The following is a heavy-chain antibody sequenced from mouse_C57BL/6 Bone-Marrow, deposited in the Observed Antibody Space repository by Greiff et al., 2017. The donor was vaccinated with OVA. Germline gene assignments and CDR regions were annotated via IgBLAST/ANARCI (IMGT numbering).Heavy chain of an antibody. V-gene: IGHV2-2*01. CDR1: GFSLTSYG. D-gene: IGHD1-1*01. CDR2: IWGGGST. J-gene: IGHJ1*03. CDR3: ASLTLYYYGRGYFDV. Sequence: VQLQQSGPGLVQPSQSLSITCTVSGFSLTSYGVHWVRQSPGKGLEWLGVIWGGGSTDYNAAFISRLSISKDNSKSQVFFKMNSLQADDTAIYYCASLTLYYYGRGYFDVWGTGTTVTVSS.